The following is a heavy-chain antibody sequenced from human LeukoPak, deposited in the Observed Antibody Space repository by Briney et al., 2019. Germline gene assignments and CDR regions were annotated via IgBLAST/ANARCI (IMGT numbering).Heavy chain of an antibody. Sequence: GGSLRLSCAASGFTFSNYAMNWVRQAPGKGLEWVSGISSSGGSTYYADSVKGRFTISRDNSKNTLYLQMNSLRAEDTAVYYCAKDRPLSDYWGQATLVTVSS. CDR2: ISSSGGST. CDR1: GFTFSNYA. CDR3: AKDRPLSDY. V-gene: IGHV3-23*01. J-gene: IGHJ4*02.